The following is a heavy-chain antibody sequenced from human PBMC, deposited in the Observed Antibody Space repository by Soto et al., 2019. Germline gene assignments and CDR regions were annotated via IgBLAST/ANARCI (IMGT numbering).Heavy chain of an antibody. CDR1: GFTFDDYA. V-gene: IGHV3-9*01. Sequence: PGGSLRLSCAASGFTFDDYAMHWVRQVPGKGLEWVSGISWSSANIAYADSVKGRFTISRDNAKNSLYLQMNSLRAEDTALYYCAKDAYGDLYYFDYWGQGTLVTVS. J-gene: IGHJ4*02. D-gene: IGHD4-17*01. CDR3: AKDAYGDLYYFDY. CDR2: ISWSSANI.